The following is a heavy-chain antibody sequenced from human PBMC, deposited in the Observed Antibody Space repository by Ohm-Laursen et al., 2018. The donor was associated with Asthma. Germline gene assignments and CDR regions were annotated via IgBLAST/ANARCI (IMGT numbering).Heavy chain of an antibody. CDR3: ARAFITIFGVVIAPDYGMDV. V-gene: IGHV3-48*01. Sequence: SLRLSCTASGFTFSSYSMNWVRQAPGKGLEWVSYISSSSSTIYYADSVKGRFTISRDNAKNSLYLQMNSLRAEDTAVYYCARAFITIFGVVIAPDYGMDVWGQGTTVTVSS. CDR1: GFTFSSYS. CDR2: ISSSSSTI. D-gene: IGHD3-3*01. J-gene: IGHJ6*02.